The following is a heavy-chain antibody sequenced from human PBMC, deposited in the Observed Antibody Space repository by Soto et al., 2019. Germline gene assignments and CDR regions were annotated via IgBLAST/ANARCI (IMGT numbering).Heavy chain of an antibody. J-gene: IGHJ4*02. CDR2: VYPGDSDT. CDR1: GYSFTSYW. D-gene: IGHD3-10*01. V-gene: IGHV5-51*04. CDR3: VTMVRGVIFDF. Sequence: GESLKISCKGSGYSFTSYWIGWVRQMPGKGLEWMGIVYPGDSDTRYSPSFQGQVTISADTPISTAYLQWSSLKASDTAIYYCVTMVRGVIFDFWGQGSPVTVSS.